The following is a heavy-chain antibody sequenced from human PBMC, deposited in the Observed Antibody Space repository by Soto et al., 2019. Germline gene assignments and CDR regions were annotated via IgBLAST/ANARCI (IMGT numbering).Heavy chain of an antibody. Sequence: GGSLRLSCAASGFTVNGDYMNWIRQTPGKGLEWVAFIYNGESAHYADSVKGRFTISSDRSKNTLYLQMNSLRIEDTAVYYCARDGRGLGKLSLFEYWGQGTLVTVSS. CDR3: ARDGRGLGKLSLFEY. CDR1: GFTVNGDY. CDR2: IYNGESA. V-gene: IGHV3-53*01. D-gene: IGHD3-16*01. J-gene: IGHJ4*02.